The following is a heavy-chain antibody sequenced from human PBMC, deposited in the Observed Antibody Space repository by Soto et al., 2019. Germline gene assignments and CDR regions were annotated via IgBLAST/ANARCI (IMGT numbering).Heavy chain of an antibody. CDR1: GYTLTEVA. V-gene: IGHV1-24*01. CDR3: TTYHGDYNFDH. Sequence: QVQLVQSGADVKKPGASVKVSCKVSGYTLTEVAMHWVRQAPGKGLEWLGGFDPDEAETIYAQHFQGRVTMTEDTSTDTVYMELSSLRSEDTALYFCTTYHGDYNFDHWGQGTLVTVSS. J-gene: IGHJ5*02. CDR2: FDPDEAET. D-gene: IGHD4-17*01.